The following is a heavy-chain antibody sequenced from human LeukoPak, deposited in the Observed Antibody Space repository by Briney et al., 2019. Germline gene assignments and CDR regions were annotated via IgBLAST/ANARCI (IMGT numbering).Heavy chain of an antibody. D-gene: IGHD2-2*02. CDR3: ARAPGSGQLLYLGFDY. CDR2: IYYSGST. Sequence: PSETLSLTCTVSGGSISSSSYYWGWIRQPPGKGLEWIGSIYYSGSTYYNPSLKSRVTISVDTSKNQFSLKLSSVTAAGTAVYYCARAPGSGQLLYLGFDYWGQGTLVTVSS. CDR1: GGSISSSSYY. J-gene: IGHJ4*02. V-gene: IGHV4-39*01.